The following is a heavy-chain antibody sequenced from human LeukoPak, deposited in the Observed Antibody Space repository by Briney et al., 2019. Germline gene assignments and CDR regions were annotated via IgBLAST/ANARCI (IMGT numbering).Heavy chain of an antibody. CDR3: AKDRFYSGSPRAFDI. J-gene: IGHJ3*02. CDR2: IDSDVSSP. V-gene: IGHV3-74*01. Sequence: GGSLRLSCVGSGFSFSRYWMHWVRQVPGKGLVWVSRINGDGRIDSDVSSPSYADSVKGRFTISRDNSKNTLYLQMNSLRAEDTAVYYCAKDRFYSGSPRAFDIWGQGTMVTVSS. CDR1: GFSFSRYW. D-gene: IGHD1-26*01.